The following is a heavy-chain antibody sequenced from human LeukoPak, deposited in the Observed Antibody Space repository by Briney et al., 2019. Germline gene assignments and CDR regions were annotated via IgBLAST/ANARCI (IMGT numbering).Heavy chain of an antibody. J-gene: IGHJ6*02. V-gene: IGHV3-7*03. CDR2: INHNGNVN. D-gene: IGHD3-16*01. CDR1: GFTSSTYW. Sequence: PGGSLRLSCAASGFTSSTYWMSWVRQAPGKGLEWVASINHNGNVNYYVDSVKGRFTISRDNAKNSLYLQMSNLRAEDTAVYFCARGGGLDVWGQGATVTVSS. CDR3: ARGGGLDV.